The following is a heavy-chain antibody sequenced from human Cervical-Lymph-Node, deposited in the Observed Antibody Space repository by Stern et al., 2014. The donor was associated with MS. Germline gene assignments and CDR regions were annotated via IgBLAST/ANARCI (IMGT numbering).Heavy chain of an antibody. V-gene: IGHV3-9*01. CDR2: IRWNSGSM. J-gene: IGHJ6*02. D-gene: IGHD6-19*01. CDR1: RFNFDDYA. Sequence: EVQLVESGGGLVQPGRSLRLSCAGSRFNFDDYAMHWVRQAPGRGREWVSSIRWNSGSMEYADSVKGRFTISRDNAKNSLYLQMDSLRVEDTAIYYCAKDISSGRWEAQYYYGMDVWGQGTTVTVSS. CDR3: AKDISSGRWEAQYYYGMDV.